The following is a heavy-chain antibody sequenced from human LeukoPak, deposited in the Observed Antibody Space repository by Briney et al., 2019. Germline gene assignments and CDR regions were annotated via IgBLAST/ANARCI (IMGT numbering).Heavy chain of an antibody. CDR3: ARESETYYYGSGSYRPTYYFDY. CDR2: ISYDGSDK. V-gene: IGHV3-30*03. J-gene: IGHJ4*02. CDR1: RFTFSNYV. D-gene: IGHD3-10*01. Sequence: PGGSLRLSCAASRFTFSNYVMHWVRQAPGKGLEWVAVISYDGSDKYYADSVKGRFTISRDNSKNTLYLQMNSLRAEDTAVYYCARESETYYYGSGSYRPTYYFDYWGQGTLVTVSS.